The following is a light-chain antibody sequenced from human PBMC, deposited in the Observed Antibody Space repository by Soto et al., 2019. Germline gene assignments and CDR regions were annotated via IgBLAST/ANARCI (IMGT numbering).Light chain of an antibody. CDR1: QSVSSY. CDR3: QQRSNWWT. J-gene: IGKJ1*01. Sequence: EIVLTQSPATLSLSPGERATLSCRASQSVSSYLAWYQQKPGQAPRLLIYDASNRATSIPARFSGSGSGTDFTLTISSLEPEDFAVYYCQQRSNWWTFGQGPKVEI. CDR2: DAS. V-gene: IGKV3-11*01.